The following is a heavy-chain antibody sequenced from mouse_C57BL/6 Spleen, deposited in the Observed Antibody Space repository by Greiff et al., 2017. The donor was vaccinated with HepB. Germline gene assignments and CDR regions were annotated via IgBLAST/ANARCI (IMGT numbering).Heavy chain of an antibody. D-gene: IGHD1-1*01. Sequence: EVKLQESGAELVRPGASVKLSCTASGFNIKDYYMHWVKQRPEQGLEWIGRIDPEDGDTEYAPKFQGKATMTADTSSNTAYLQLSSLTSEDTAVYYCTTEAYGSWFAYWGQGTLVTVSA. V-gene: IGHV14-1*01. CDR1: GFNIKDYY. CDR3: TTEAYGSWFAY. CDR2: IDPEDGDT. J-gene: IGHJ3*01.